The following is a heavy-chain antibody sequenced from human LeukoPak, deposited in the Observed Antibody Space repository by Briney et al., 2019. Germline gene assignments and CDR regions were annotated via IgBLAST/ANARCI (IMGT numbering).Heavy chain of an antibody. CDR3: ASRSGDYGVTTGVQFDY. V-gene: IGHV1-69*04. CDR1: GGTFSSYA. CDR2: IIPILGIA. J-gene: IGHJ4*02. Sequence: ASVKVSCKASGGTFSSYAISWVRQAPGQGLEWMGRIIPILGIANYAQKFQGRVTITADKSTSTAYMELSSLRSEDTAVYYCASRSGDYGVTTGVQFDYWGQGTLVTVSS. D-gene: IGHD4-23*01.